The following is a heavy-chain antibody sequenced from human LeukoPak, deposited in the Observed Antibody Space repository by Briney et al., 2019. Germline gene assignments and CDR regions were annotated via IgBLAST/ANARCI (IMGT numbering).Heavy chain of an antibody. V-gene: IGHV3-49*04. CDR3: TRRYNYDSSGYYYVRDAFDI. Sequence: GGSLRLSCTASGFTFGDYVMSWVRQAPGKGLEWVGFIRSKAYGGTTKNAASVKGRFTISRDDSRSIAYLQMNSLKTEDTAVYYCTRRYNYDSSGYYYVRDAFDIWGQGTMVTVSS. D-gene: IGHD3-22*01. CDR2: IRSKAYGGTT. J-gene: IGHJ3*02. CDR1: GFTFGDYV.